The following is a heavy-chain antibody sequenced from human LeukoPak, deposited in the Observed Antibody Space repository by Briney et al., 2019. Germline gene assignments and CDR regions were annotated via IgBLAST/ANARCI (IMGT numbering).Heavy chain of an antibody. CDR3: ARVTTVVTPPYYYYGMDV. Sequence: PLETLSLTCTVSGGSISSYYWSWIRQPPGKGLEWIGYIYYSGSTNYNPSLKSRVTISVDTSKNQFSLKVSSVTTADTAVYYCARVTTVVTPPYYYYGMDVWGQGTTVTVSS. D-gene: IGHD4-23*01. J-gene: IGHJ6*02. V-gene: IGHV4-59*01. CDR2: IYYSGST. CDR1: GGSISSYY.